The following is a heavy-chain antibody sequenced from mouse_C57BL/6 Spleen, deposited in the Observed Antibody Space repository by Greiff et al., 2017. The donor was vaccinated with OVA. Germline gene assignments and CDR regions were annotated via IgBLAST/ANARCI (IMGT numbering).Heavy chain of an antibody. Sequence: VMLVESGPGLVAPSQSLSITCTVSGFSLTRYGVDWVRQPPGKGLEWLGVIWGGGSTNYNSALMSRLGISKDNSKSQVFLKMNRLQTDDTAMYYCAKRSYGSSYWYFDVWGTGTTVTVSS. CDR3: AKRSYGSSYWYFDV. D-gene: IGHD1-1*01. J-gene: IGHJ1*03. V-gene: IGHV2-9*01. CDR1: GFSLTRYG. CDR2: IWGGGST.